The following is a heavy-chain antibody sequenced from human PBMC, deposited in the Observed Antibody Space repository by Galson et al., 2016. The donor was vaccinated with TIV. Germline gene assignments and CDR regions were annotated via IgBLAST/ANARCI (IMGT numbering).Heavy chain of an antibody. J-gene: IGHJ3*02. CDR1: GYFFPSYW. V-gene: IGHV5-51*01. CDR3: ARLSRHWLVYAFDI. CDR2: IYPGDSDT. D-gene: IGHD6-19*01. Sequence: QSGAEVKKPGDSLKISCKGSGYFFPSYWIGWVRQMPGKGLEWMGIIYPGDSDTRYSPSLQGQVTISADKSISTAYLQWSSLKASDTAMYYCARLSRHWLVYAFDIWGQGTMVTVSS.